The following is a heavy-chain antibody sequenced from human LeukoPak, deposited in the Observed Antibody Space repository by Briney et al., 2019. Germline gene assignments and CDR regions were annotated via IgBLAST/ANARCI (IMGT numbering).Heavy chain of an antibody. CDR3: ASVDTAMVGYFQH. J-gene: IGHJ1*01. D-gene: IGHD5-18*01. CDR2: INSDGSST. V-gene: IGHV3-74*01. CDR1: GFTFSSYW. Sequence: GGSLRLSCAASGFTFSSYWMHWVRQAPGKGLVWVSRINSDGSSTSYADSVKGRFTISRDNAKNTLYLQMNSLRAEDTAVYYCASVDTAMVGYFQHWGQGTLVTVSS.